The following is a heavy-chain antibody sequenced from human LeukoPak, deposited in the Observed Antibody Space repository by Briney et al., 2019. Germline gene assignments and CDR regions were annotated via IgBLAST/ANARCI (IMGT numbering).Heavy chain of an antibody. Sequence: GGSLRLSCAASGFTFNIYDMHWVRQAPGKGLEWVAVISYDGSNKYYADSVKGRFTISRDNSMNTLYLQMNSLRPEDTAVYYCAKDAVWTIFGVVTPAYFDSWGQGTLVTVSS. D-gene: IGHD3-3*01. J-gene: IGHJ4*02. CDR2: ISYDGSNK. CDR1: GFTFNIYD. CDR3: AKDAVWTIFGVVTPAYFDS. V-gene: IGHV3-30*18.